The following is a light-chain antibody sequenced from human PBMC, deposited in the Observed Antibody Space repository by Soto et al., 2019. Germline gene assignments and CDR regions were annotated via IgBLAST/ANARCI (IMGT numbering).Light chain of an antibody. V-gene: IGLV3-21*02. CDR2: DDF. Sequence: SYELAQPPWLSGPPGQTARISGGGAKIGSKSVHWYRQRPGQAPVLVVFDDFDRPSAIPERFSGSNSGNTATLTISRVEAGDEADYYCQVWDSGSDHYVFGTGTKVTVL. J-gene: IGLJ1*01. CDR1: KIGSKS. CDR3: QVWDSGSDHYV.